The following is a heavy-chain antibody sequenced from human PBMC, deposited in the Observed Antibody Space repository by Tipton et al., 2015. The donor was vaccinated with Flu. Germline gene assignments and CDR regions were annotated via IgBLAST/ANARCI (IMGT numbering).Heavy chain of an antibody. J-gene: IGHJ6*02. CDR1: GGSISSSSW. Sequence: TLSLTCAVSGGSISSSSWWSWVRQSPQKGLEWIGEIYDSGSTKYNPSLRSRVTISVDKPKNQFSLKLTSVTAADTAVYYCARGDLSNYYYYGMDVWGQGTTVTVSS. CDR3: ARGDLSNYYYYGMDV. D-gene: IGHD3-3*01. V-gene: IGHV4-4*02. CDR2: IYDSGST.